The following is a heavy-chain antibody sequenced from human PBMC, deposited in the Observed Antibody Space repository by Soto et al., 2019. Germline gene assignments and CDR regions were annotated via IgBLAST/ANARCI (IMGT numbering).Heavy chain of an antibody. Sequence: SVKVSCKASGGTFSSYAISWVRQAPGQGLEWMGGIIPIFGTANYAQKFQGRVTITADKSTSTAYMELSSLRSEDTAVYYCDLRSTNRDAFDIWGQGTMVTVSS. V-gene: IGHV1-69*06. CDR2: IIPIFGTA. D-gene: IGHD2-2*01. J-gene: IGHJ3*02. CDR3: DLRSTNRDAFDI. CDR1: GGTFSSYA.